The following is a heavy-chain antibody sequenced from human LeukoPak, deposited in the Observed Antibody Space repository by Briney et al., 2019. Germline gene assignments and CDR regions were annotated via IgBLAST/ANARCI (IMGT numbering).Heavy chain of an antibody. CDR3: ARHPFATPFDH. V-gene: IGHV4-59*08. Sequence: SETLSLTCTVSGGSISSFYWSWIRQPPGKGLEWIGYVFHTGDTNSNPSLKSRVTVSLDTSTSQVSLRLTSVTAADTAVYYCARHPFATPFDHWGRGILVTVSS. D-gene: IGHD2-15*01. J-gene: IGHJ4*02. CDR1: GGSISSFY. CDR2: VFHTGDT.